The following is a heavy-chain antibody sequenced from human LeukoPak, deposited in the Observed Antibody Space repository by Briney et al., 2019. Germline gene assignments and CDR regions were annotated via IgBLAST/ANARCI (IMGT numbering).Heavy chain of an antibody. V-gene: IGHV4-4*07. CDR2: IYTSGST. D-gene: IGHD4-17*01. CDR3: ARDRSSRTTVTTRYFDL. CDR1: GGSISSYY. J-gene: IGHJ2*01. Sequence: SETLSLTCTVSGGSISSYYWSWIRQPAGKGLEWIGRIYTSGSTNYNPSLKSRVTMSADTSKNQFSLKLSSVTAADTAVYYCARDRSSRTTVTTRYFDLWGRGTLVTVSS.